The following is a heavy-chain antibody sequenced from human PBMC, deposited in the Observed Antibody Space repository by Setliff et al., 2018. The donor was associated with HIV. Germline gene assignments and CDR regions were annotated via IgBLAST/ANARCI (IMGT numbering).Heavy chain of an antibody. V-gene: IGHV1-2*02. CDR2: IDPNSGGT. CDR1: GYTFNGYY. CDR3: ARGGDRQYYYDRSVGAFDI. Sequence: ASVKVSCKASGYTFNGYYMHWVRQAPGQGLEWMGWIDPNSGGTNYAQKFQGRVTMTRDTSISTAYMELRRLRSDDTAVYYCARGGDRQYYYDRSVGAFDIWGQGTLVTVSS. J-gene: IGHJ3*02. D-gene: IGHD3-22*01.